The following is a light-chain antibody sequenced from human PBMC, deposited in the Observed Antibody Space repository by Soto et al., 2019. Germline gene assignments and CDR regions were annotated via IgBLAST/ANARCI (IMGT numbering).Light chain of an antibody. Sequence: QSVLTQPPSVSGAPGQRVTISCTGTSANIGAAYNVDWYQQLPGTAPKLLIYGNNKRPSGVPARFSGSKSGTSASLAIAGLQAADEGDYYCQSYDSSLSGYVFGTGTKVTVL. CDR3: QSYDSSLSGYV. CDR2: GNN. CDR1: SANIGAAYN. V-gene: IGLV1-40*01. J-gene: IGLJ1*01.